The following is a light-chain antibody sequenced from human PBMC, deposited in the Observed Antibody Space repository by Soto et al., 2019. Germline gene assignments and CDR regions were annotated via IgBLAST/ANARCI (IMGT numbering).Light chain of an antibody. CDR3: QQYNNAPVT. V-gene: IGKV1-5*01. Sequence: DVQMTQSPSTLSASVGDRVTITCRASQNIGSWLAWYQQRPGKAPNLLIYDASSLEGGVPSRFSGSGSGTEFSLTISSLQPGDFATYYCQQYNNAPVTFGQGTKVEIK. J-gene: IGKJ1*01. CDR2: DAS. CDR1: QNIGSW.